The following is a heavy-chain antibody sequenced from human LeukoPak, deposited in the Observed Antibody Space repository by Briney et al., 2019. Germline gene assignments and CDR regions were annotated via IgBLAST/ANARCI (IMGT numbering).Heavy chain of an antibody. CDR3: ARGMALVVPAALSVFDY. D-gene: IGHD2-2*01. CDR1: GFTFSSYA. J-gene: IGHJ4*02. CDR2: ISYDGSNK. V-gene: IGHV3-30*04. Sequence: GGSLRLSCAASGFTFSSYAMHWVRQAPGKGLEWVAVISYDGSNKYYADSVKGRFTISRDNSKNTLHLQMNSLRAEDTAVYYCARGMALVVPAALSVFDYWGQGTLVTVSS.